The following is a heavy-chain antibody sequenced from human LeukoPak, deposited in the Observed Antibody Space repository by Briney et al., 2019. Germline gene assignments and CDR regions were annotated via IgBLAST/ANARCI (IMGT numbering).Heavy chain of an antibody. CDR1: GGSLSPYH. J-gene: IGHJ4*02. D-gene: IGHD6-19*01. V-gene: IGHV4-59*08. CDR3: ARAVSGRFDY. CDR2: IYYSGST. Sequence: ETLSLTCTVSGGSLSPYHWGWIRQPPGKGVEWTGYIYYSGSTNYNPSLNSRVTISVDTSKNQFSLRLSSVTAADTAIYYCARAVSGRFDYWGQGTLVTVSS.